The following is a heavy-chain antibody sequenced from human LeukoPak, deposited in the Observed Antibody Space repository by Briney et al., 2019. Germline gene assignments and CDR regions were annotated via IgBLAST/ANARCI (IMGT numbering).Heavy chain of an antibody. J-gene: IGHJ6*02. D-gene: IGHD4-17*01. Sequence: ASVKVSCKASGYTFTSYGISWVRQAPGQGLEWMGWISAYNGNTNYAQKLQGRVTMTTDTSTSTAYMELRSLRSDDTAVYYCARTGGYGGYMHYYGVDVWGQGITVTVSS. CDR1: GYTFTSYG. CDR2: ISAYNGNT. CDR3: ARTGGYGGYMHYYGVDV. V-gene: IGHV1-18*01.